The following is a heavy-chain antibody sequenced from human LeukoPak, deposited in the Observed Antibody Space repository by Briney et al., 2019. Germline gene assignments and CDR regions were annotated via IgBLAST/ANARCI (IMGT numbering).Heavy chain of an antibody. Sequence: ASVKVSCKASGYTFSTFDINWVRQATGQGLEWMGWISAYNGNTNYAQKLQGRVTMTTDTSTSTAYMELRSLRSDDTAVYYCARVCTRIAVAGTGPYYYYGMDVWGQGTTVTVSS. CDR3: ARVCTRIAVAGTGPYYYYGMDV. CDR1: GYTFSTFD. CDR2: ISAYNGNT. V-gene: IGHV1-18*01. D-gene: IGHD6-19*01. J-gene: IGHJ6*02.